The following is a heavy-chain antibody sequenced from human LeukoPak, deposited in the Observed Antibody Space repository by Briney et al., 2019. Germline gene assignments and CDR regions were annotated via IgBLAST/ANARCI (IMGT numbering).Heavy chain of an antibody. CDR1: GGSISSSSYY. V-gene: IGHV4-39*07. D-gene: IGHD6-19*01. Sequence: PSETLSLTCTVSGGSISSSSYYWGWIRQPPGKGLEWIGSIYYSGSTYYNPSLKSRVTISVDTSKNQFSLKLSSVTAADTAVYYCARDLGQWLVEPNWFDPWGQGTLVTVSS. CDR2: IYYSGST. CDR3: ARDLGQWLVEPNWFDP. J-gene: IGHJ5*02.